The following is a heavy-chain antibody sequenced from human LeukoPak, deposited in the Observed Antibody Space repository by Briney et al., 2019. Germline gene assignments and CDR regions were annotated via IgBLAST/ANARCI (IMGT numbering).Heavy chain of an antibody. D-gene: IGHD3-22*01. Sequence: GGSLRLSCAASGFTFSSYWMSWVRQAPGKGLEWVANIKQDGSEKYYVDSVKGRFTISRDNAKNSLYLQMNSLRAEDTAVYYCAKVWDSSGYYYGGWGQGTLVTVSS. CDR2: IKQDGSEK. CDR1: GFTFSSYW. V-gene: IGHV3-7*03. J-gene: IGHJ4*02. CDR3: AKVWDSSGYYYGG.